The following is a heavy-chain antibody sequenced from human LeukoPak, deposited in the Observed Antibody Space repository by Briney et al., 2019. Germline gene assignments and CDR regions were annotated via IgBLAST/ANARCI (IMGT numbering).Heavy chain of an antibody. CDR1: GGSISSGSYY. Sequence: SQTLSLTCTVSGGSISSGSYYWSWIRQPAGKGVEWIGRIYTSGSTNYNPSLKSRVTISIDTSKNQFSLKLSSVTAADTAVYYCASFHRSGTDYWGQGTLVTVSS. D-gene: IGHD3-3*01. CDR2: IYTSGST. V-gene: IGHV4-61*02. CDR3: ASFHRSGTDY. J-gene: IGHJ4*02.